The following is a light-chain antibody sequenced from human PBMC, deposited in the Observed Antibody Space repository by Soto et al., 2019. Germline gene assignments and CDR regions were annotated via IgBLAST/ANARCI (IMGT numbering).Light chain of an antibody. CDR2: DVS. Sequence: QSALTQPASVSGPPGQSITISCTGTSSDVGGYNYVSWYQQHPPKAPKLMIYDVSNRPSGVSDRFSGSKSGNTASLTISGLQAEDEADYYCYSYTTSSTYVFGTGTKLTVL. V-gene: IGLV2-14*01. J-gene: IGLJ1*01. CDR3: YSYTTSSTYV. CDR1: SSDVGGYNY.